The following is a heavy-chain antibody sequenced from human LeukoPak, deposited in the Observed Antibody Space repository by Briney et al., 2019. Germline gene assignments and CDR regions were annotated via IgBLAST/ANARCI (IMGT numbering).Heavy chain of an antibody. V-gene: IGHV4-34*01. D-gene: IGHD1-14*01. Sequence: SETLSLTCAVYGGSFSGYYWSWIRQPPGKGLEWIGEINHSGSTNYNPSLKSRVTMSVDTSKNQFSLKLSSVTAVDTAVYYCARTLYRNWFDPWGQGTLVTVSS. CDR3: ARTLYRNWFDP. CDR2: INHSGST. J-gene: IGHJ5*02. CDR1: GGSFSGYY.